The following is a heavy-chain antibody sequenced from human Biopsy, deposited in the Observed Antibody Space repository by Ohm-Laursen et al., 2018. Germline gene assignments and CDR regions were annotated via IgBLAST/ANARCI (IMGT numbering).Heavy chain of an antibody. CDR3: ARGPGRDRMDV. J-gene: IGHJ6*02. D-gene: IGHD1-14*01. CDR1: EFTVSGYS. Sequence: SLRLSCSASEFTVSGYSMNWVRQAPGRGLEWVSYINVYSNKKYYADSVKGRFIVSRDNDKNSLYLQMNSLRAEDTAVYHCARGPGRDRMDVWGQGTTVIVSS. CDR2: INVYSNKK. V-gene: IGHV3-48*04.